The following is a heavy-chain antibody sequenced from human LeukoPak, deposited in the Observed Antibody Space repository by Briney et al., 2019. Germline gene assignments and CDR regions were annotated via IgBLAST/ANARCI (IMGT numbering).Heavy chain of an antibody. D-gene: IGHD6-13*01. V-gene: IGHV1-2*02. Sequence: ASVKVSCKASGYTFTGYYMHWVRQAPGQGLEWMGWINPNSGGTNYAQKFQGRVTMTRDTSISTAYMELSRLRSDDTAVYHCARGASSSWYRGGNWSDPWGQGTLVTVSS. CDR3: ARGASSSWYRGGNWSDP. CDR2: INPNSGGT. J-gene: IGHJ5*02. CDR1: GYTFTGYY.